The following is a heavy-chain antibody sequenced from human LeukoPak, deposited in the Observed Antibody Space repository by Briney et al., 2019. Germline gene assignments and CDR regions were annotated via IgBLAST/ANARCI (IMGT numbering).Heavy chain of an antibody. J-gene: IGHJ4*02. Sequence: SETLSLTCAVYGGSFSGYYWSWIRQPPVKGLEWIGEINHSGSTNYNPSLKSRVTISVDTSKNQFSLKLSSVTAADTAVYYCARSKDIVVVPASRSFDYWGQGTLVTVSS. CDR3: ARSKDIVVVPASRSFDY. D-gene: IGHD2-2*01. CDR2: INHSGST. CDR1: GGSFSGYY. V-gene: IGHV4-34*01.